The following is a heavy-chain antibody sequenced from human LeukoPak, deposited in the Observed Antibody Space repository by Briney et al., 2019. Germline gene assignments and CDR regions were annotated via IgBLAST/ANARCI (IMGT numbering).Heavy chain of an antibody. Sequence: SETLSLTCTVSGGSISSGDYYWSWIRQPPGKGLEWIGYIYYSGSTYYNPSLKGRVTISVDTSKNQFSLKLSSVTAADTAVYYCARDSARYGGWFDPWGQGTLVTVSS. V-gene: IGHV4-30-4*01. CDR2: IYYSGST. CDR1: GGSISSGDYY. D-gene: IGHD3-16*01. CDR3: ARDSARYGGWFDP. J-gene: IGHJ5*02.